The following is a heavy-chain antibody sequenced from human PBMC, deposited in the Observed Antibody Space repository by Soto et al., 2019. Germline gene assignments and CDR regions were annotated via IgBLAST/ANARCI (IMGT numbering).Heavy chain of an antibody. CDR3: ARADSIRYDY. J-gene: IGHJ4*02. CDR1: GFTFSSYA. CDR2: ISYDGSNK. D-gene: IGHD6-13*01. V-gene: IGHV3-30-3*01. Sequence: GGSLRLSCAASGFTFSSYAMHWVRQAPGKGLEWVAVISYDGSNKYYADSVKGRFTISRDNSKNTLYLQMNSLRAEDTAVYYCARADSIRYDYWGQGTLVTVSS.